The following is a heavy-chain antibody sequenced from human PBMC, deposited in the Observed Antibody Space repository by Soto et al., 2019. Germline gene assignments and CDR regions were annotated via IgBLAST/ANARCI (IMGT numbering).Heavy chain of an antibody. CDR2: ISRGGAYT. V-gene: IGHV3-23*01. CDR1: DFIFLDYA. J-gene: IGHJ4*02. D-gene: IGHD6-19*01. CDR3: AREIAVAGTHYFDS. Sequence: XGSLRLSCAASDFIFLDYAMTWVRQAPGKGLEWVSTISRGGAYTHYADSVEGRFTISRDNSKNILYLDMRSLRGEDTAFYYCAREIAVAGTHYFDSWGQGTLVTVSS.